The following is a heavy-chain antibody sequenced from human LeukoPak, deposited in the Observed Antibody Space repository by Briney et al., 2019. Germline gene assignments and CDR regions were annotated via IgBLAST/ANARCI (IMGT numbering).Heavy chain of an antibody. V-gene: IGHV4-39*02. D-gene: IGHD3-10*01. CDR2: IYYSGST. CDR3: ARESGSGSYYVNY. Sequence: SETLSLTCTVSGGSISSSSYYWGWIRQPPGKGLEWIGSIYYSGSTYYNPSLKSRVTISVDTSKDQFSLKLSSVSAADTAVYYCARESGSGSYYVNYWGQGTLVTVSS. J-gene: IGHJ4*02. CDR1: GGSISSSSYY.